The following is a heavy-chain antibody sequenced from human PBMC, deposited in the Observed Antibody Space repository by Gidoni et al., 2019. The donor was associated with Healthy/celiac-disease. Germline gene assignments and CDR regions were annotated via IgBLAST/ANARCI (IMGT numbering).Heavy chain of an antibody. D-gene: IGHD1-26*01. J-gene: IGHJ3*02. CDR2: ISGSGGST. CDR3: VRLVGRAFDI. CDR1: GFTFRSYA. Sequence: VQLLESGQGLVQPGGSLRLSCAASGFTFRSYAMSWVRPDAGKGVEWVAAISGSGGSTYDEDSGKGRFTISRDNSKNTLDLQRNSLRAEDTAVYYCVRLVGRAFDIWGQGTMVTVSS. V-gene: IGHV3-23*01.